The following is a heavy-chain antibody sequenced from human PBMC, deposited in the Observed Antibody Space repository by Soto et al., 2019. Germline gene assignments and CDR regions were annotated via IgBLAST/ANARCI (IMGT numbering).Heavy chain of an antibody. Sequence: EVQLVQSGAEVKKPGESLKISCKGSGYSFTSYWIGWVRQMPGKGLEWMGIIYPGDSDTRYSPSFQGQVTISADKSISTDSLQRRSPKASDTAMYYCAWAMVRGETYYGVDVWGQGTTVTVSS. D-gene: IGHD3-10*01. CDR2: IYPGDSDT. J-gene: IGHJ6*02. V-gene: IGHV5-51*03. CDR1: GYSFTSYW. CDR3: AWAMVRGETYYGVDV.